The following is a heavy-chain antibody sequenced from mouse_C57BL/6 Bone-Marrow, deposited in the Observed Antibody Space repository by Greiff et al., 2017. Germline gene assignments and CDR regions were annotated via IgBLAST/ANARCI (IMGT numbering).Heavy chain of an antibody. CDR3: ARDYGSSPGFDV. Sequence: EVQLQQSGPELVKPGASVKISCKASGYTFTDYYMNWVKQSHGKSLEWIGDINPNNGGTSYNQKFKGKATLTVDKSSSTAYMELRSLTSEDSAVYYCARDYGSSPGFDVCGTGTTVTVSS. V-gene: IGHV1-26*01. D-gene: IGHD1-1*01. CDR1: GYTFTDYY. CDR2: INPNNGGT. J-gene: IGHJ1*03.